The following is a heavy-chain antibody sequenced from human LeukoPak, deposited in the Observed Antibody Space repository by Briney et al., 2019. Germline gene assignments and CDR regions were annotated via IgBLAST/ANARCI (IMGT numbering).Heavy chain of an antibody. Sequence: GASVKVSCKASGYTFTSYYMHWVRQAPGQGLEWMGIINPSGGSTSYAQKFQGRVTMTRNTSISTAYMELSSLRSEDTAVYYCARGGGGSYLGYYYYYMDVWGKGTTVTISS. D-gene: IGHD1-26*01. CDR2: INPSGGST. J-gene: IGHJ6*03. V-gene: IGHV1-46*01. CDR3: ARGGGGSYLGYYYYYMDV. CDR1: GYTFTSYY.